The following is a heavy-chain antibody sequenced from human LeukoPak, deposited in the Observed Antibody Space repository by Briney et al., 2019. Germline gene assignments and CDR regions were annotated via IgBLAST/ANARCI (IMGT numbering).Heavy chain of an antibody. CDR3: TTDAITGYYDSSGNSSMGN. J-gene: IGHJ4*02. V-gene: IGHV3-15*01. CDR2: IKSKTDGGTT. D-gene: IGHD3-22*01. Sequence: TGGSLRLSCAASGFTFNNAWMNWVRQAPGKGLEWVGRIKSKTDGGTTDYAAPVKGRFTISRDDSKNTLYLQMNSLKTEDTAMYYCTTDAITGYYDSSGNSSMGNWGQGSLVTVSS. CDR1: GFTFNNAW.